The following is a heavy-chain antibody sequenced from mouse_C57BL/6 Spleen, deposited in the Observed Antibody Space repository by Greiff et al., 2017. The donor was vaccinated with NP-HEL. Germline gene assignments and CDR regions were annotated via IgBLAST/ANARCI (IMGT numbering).Heavy chain of an antibody. CDR3: ARPYSNPWYFDV. V-gene: IGHV1-59*01. CDR1: GYTFTSYW. CDR2: IDPSDSYT. J-gene: IGHJ1*03. D-gene: IGHD2-5*01. Sequence: VQLQQSGAELVRPGTSVKLSCKASGYTFTSYWMHWVKQRPGQGLEWIGVIDPSDSYTNYNQKFKGKATLTVDTSSSTAYMQLSSLTSEDSAVYYCARPYSNPWYFDVWGTGTTVTVSS.